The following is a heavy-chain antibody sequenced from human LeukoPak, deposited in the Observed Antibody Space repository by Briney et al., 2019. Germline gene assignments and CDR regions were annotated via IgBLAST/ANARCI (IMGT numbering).Heavy chain of an antibody. D-gene: IGHD4-11*01. V-gene: IGHV4-59*01. Sequence: SETLSLTCTISGGSISGYYWNWIRQSPEKGLEWIGYIYHSGTINFNPSLKARVTMSIDTSKNQFSLKLSSVTAADTAVYYCAKSRSLGLQYFDTWGQGTLATVSS. CDR1: GGSISGYY. J-gene: IGHJ4*02. CDR2: IYHSGTI. CDR3: AKSRSLGLQYFDT.